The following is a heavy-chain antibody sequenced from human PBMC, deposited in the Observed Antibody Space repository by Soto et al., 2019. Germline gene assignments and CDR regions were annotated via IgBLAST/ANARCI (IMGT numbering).Heavy chain of an antibody. J-gene: IGHJ2*01. CDR2: ITHSGGT. Sequence: QVQLQQWGAGLLKPSETLSLTCAVYGGSFSDYYWTWIRQPPGKGLEWIGEITHSGGTNYNPSLKSRVTISVDTSKNQFSLNLNSVNAADTAIYYCARGAYTSGWSYFRYFDLWGRGTLVTVSS. CDR1: GGSFSDYY. CDR3: ARGAYTSGWSYFRYFDL. V-gene: IGHV4-34*01. D-gene: IGHD6-19*01.